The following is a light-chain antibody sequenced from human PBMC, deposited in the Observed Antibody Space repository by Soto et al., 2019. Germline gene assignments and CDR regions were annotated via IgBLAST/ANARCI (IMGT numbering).Light chain of an antibody. J-gene: IGLJ2*01. Sequence: QSALTQPASVSGSPGQSITISCTGTSSDVGAYNYVSWYQQHPGKAPKLMIYDVSNRPSDISNRFSGSKSGNTASLTISGLQAEDEADYYCSSYSSSSPVVFGGGTKVTVL. CDR1: SSDVGAYNY. V-gene: IGLV2-14*01. CDR2: DVS. CDR3: SSYSSSSPVV.